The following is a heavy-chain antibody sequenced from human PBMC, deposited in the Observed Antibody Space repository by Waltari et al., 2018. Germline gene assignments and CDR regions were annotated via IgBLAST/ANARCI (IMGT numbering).Heavy chain of an antibody. CDR1: GFTFSTYE. CDR3: AREWITIRGVVPQNWIDL. J-gene: IGHJ5*02. Sequence: VESGGGLIHPGGSLRLSCAASGFTFSTYEMNWVRQAPGKGLEWVSFISHSGSTIYYADSVKGRFTISRDNAKNSLYLQMNSLRAEDTAVYYCAREWITIRGVVPQNWIDLWGQGTLVTVSS. V-gene: IGHV3-48*03. CDR2: ISHSGSTI. D-gene: IGHD3-3*01.